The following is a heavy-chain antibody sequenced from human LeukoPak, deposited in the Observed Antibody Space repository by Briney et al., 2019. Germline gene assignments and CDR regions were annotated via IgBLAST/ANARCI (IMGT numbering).Heavy chain of an antibody. CDR1: GGSFSGYY. CDR3: ARVQPHYYDSSGYPPDY. V-gene: IGHV4-34*01. D-gene: IGHD3-22*01. CDR2: INHSGST. Sequence: PSETLSLTCAVYGGSFSGYYWSWIRQPPGKGLEWIGEINHSGSTNYNPSLKSRVTTSVDTSKNQFSLKLSSVTAADTAVYYCARVQPHYYDSSGYPPDYWGQGTLVTVSS. J-gene: IGHJ4*02.